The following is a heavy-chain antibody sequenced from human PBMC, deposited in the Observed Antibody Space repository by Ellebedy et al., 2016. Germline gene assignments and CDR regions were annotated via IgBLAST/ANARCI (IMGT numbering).Heavy chain of an antibody. CDR1: GFTFSTYA. J-gene: IGHJ5*02. CDR3: ARVNSYCNSTSCSENLGFDP. CDR2: VSDNGGST. Sequence: GGSLRLSXAASGFTFSTYAMTWVRQAPGKGLEWVSGVSDNGGSTYYADSVKGRFTISRDNAKKSLFLQMNNLRPEDTAVYYCARVNSYCNSTSCSENLGFDPWGQGTLVTVSS. D-gene: IGHD2-21*02. V-gene: IGHV3-23*01.